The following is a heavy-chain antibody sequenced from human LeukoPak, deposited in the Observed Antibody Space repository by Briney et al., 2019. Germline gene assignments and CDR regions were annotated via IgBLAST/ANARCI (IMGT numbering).Heavy chain of an antibody. D-gene: IGHD3-22*01. CDR3: ARHKPKADIDY. Sequence: SETLSLTCTVSGGSISSSSYYWGWIRQPPGKGLEWIGSIYYSGSTYYNPSLKSRVTISVDTSKNQFSLKLSSVTAADTAVYYCARHKPKADIDYWGQGTLVTVSS. CDR2: IYYSGST. V-gene: IGHV4-39*01. J-gene: IGHJ4*02. CDR1: GGSISSSSYY.